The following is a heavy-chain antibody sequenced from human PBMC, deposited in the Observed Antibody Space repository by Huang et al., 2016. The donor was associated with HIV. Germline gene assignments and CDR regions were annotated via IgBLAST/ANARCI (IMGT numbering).Heavy chain of an antibody. Sequence: EVHLLELGGGSVQPGGSLRVSCAASGFTFDNFAMNGGRQAPCKGHGWVSGMCGSGVSTHYAAPVKVRFPISRDTSKNTVFLQMNSLRAEDTAVYYCAKEARAITSALNWFDSWGPGILVTVSS. D-gene: IGHD6-6*01. CDR3: AKEARAITSALNWFDS. CDR1: GFTFDNFA. V-gene: IGHV3-23*01. J-gene: IGHJ5*01. CDR2: MCGSGVST.